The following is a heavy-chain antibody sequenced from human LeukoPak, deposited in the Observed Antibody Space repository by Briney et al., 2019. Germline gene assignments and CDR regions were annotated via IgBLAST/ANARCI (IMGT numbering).Heavy chain of an antibody. V-gene: IGHV3-30*02. CDR2: IRYDGSNK. J-gene: IGHJ4*02. CDR1: GFTFSSYG. CDR3: AKDLAGIAAAVDY. Sequence: PGGSLRLSCAASGFTFSSYGMHWVRQAPGKGLEWVAFIRYDGSNKYYADSVKGRFTISRDNSKNTLYLQMNSLRAEDTAVYYCAKDLAGIAAAVDYWGQGTLVTVSS. D-gene: IGHD6-13*01.